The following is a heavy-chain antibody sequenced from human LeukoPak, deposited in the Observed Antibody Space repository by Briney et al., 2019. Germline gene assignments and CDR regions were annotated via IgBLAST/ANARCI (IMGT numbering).Heavy chain of an antibody. Sequence: SETLSLTCTVSGGSISSNTYYWSWIRQPPGKGLEWIGSIRYSGRTYYKPSLKSRVTLSVDTSKNQLLLNLRSVTAANTAMYYCAREFNGSPDYLGQGTLVTVSS. CDR2: IRYSGRT. CDR1: GGSISSNTYY. J-gene: IGHJ4*02. V-gene: IGHV4-39*02. D-gene: IGHD6-25*01. CDR3: AREFNGSPDY.